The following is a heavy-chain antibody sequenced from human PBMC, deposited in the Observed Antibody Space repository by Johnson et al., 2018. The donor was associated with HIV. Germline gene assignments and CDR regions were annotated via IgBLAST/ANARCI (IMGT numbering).Heavy chain of an antibody. CDR2: INWNGDSP. D-gene: IGHD4-23*01. Sequence: EVQLVESGGNVERPGGSLRLSCAASGFTFDEYGMSWVRQAPGKGLEWVSGINWNGDSPGYAGSVKGRFTISRDNAKNSLYLQMNSLGAEDTAVYYCVKDGSDAGNGWGAFDSWGQGTMVTVSS. J-gene: IGHJ3*01. CDR3: VKDGSDAGNGWGAFDS. V-gene: IGHV3-20*04. CDR1: GFTFDEYG.